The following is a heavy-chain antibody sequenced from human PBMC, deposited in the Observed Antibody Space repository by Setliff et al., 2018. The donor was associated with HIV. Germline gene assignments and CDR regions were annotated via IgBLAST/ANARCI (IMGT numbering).Heavy chain of an antibody. CDR1: GFTFNDFS. V-gene: IGHV3-21*04. J-gene: IGHJ6*03. CDR2: ISPDSTYI. D-gene: IGHD6-19*01. CDR3: VKDGSVSGRNYYYMDV. Sequence: GGSLRLSCAASGFTFNDFSMTWVRQAPGKGLEWVSSISPDSTYIYYADSVKGRFTIARDNARNSLYLLMNRLTAEDTASYYCVKDGSVSGRNYYYMDVWGKGTTVTVSS.